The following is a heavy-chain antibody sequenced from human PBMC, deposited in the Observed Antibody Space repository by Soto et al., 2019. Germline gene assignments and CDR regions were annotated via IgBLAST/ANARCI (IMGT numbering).Heavy chain of an antibody. J-gene: IGHJ5*02. CDR2: IYPGDSDT. CDR3: PRSAGLQLQPPAKFDH. CDR1: GYSFTSYW. D-gene: IGHD5-18*01. V-gene: IGHV5-51*01. Sequence: GESLKISCKGSGYSFTSYWIGWVRQMPGKGLEWMGIIYPGDSDTRYSPSFQGQVTISADKSISTAYLQWSSLKASDTAMYYCPRSAGLQLQPPAKFDHWDHGTLVTVSS.